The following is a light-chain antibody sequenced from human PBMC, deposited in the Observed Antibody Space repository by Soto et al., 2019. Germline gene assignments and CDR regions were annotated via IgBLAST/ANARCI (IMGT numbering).Light chain of an antibody. V-gene: IGKV3-15*01. CDR2: GAS. CDR3: QQYNNWPPLT. CDR1: QSVSSN. J-gene: IGKJ4*01. Sequence: EIVMTQSPATLSVSPGESATLSCRVSQSVSSNLAWYQQKPGQAPRLLIYGASTRATGIPARFSGSGSGTEFTLTISSLQSEDFAVYYCQQYNNWPPLTFGGGTKVEIK.